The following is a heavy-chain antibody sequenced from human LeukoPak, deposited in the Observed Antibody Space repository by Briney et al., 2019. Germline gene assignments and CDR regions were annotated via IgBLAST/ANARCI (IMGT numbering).Heavy chain of an antibody. Sequence: SETLSLTCTVSGGSISSSSYYWGWIRQPPGKGLEWIGYIFYTGSTNYNPSLKSRVTISVDTSKSLFSLKLSSVTAADTALYYCARGQRYYYYMDVWGKGTTVTVSS. CDR2: IFYTGST. J-gene: IGHJ6*03. CDR3: ARGQRYYYYMDV. CDR1: GGSISSSSYY. V-gene: IGHV4-61*05.